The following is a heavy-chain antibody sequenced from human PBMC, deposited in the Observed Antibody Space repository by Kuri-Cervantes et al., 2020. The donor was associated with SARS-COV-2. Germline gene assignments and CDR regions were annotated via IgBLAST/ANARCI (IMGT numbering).Heavy chain of an antibody. D-gene: IGHD3-3*01. CDR3: ARDAHMVRFLEWLLTFGYFDL. CDR1: GFTVSSNE. CDR2: ISGGST. Sequence: GGSLRLSCAASGFTVSSNEMSWVRQAPGKGLEWVSSISGGSTYYADSRKGRFTISRDNSKNTLHLQMNSLRAEDTAVYYCARDAHMVRFLEWLLTFGYFDLWGRGTLVTVS. J-gene: IGHJ2*01. V-gene: IGHV3-38-3*01.